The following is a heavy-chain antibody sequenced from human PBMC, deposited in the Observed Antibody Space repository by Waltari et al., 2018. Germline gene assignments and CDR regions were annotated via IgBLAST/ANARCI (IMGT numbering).Heavy chain of an antibody. CDR2: IHPGDSAT. CDR3: ARHRGAPGTSYNWFDP. CDR1: GYIFTNYW. V-gene: IGHV5-51*01. Sequence: EVQLVQSGAEVKKPGESLRISCKASGYIFTNYWIGWVRQMPGKGLEWMGIIHPGDSATRYIPSSQGQVTISADKSITTAYLQWKSLKASDIGMYYCARHRGAPGTSYNWFDPWGQGTLVTVSA. D-gene: IGHD6-13*01. J-gene: IGHJ5*02.